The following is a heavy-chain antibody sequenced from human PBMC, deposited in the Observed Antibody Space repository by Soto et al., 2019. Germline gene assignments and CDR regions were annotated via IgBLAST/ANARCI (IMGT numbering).Heavy chain of an antibody. D-gene: IGHD3-10*01. Sequence: SEALSLTCAGYGGSVSGYYWSWIRQPPGKGLEWIGEINHSGSTNYNPSLKSRVTISVDTSKNQFSLKLSSVTAADTAVYYCARGFITLVRGVMFDYWGQGTLVTVSS. CDR2: INHSGST. CDR3: ARGFITLVRGVMFDY. CDR1: GGSVSGYY. J-gene: IGHJ4*02. V-gene: IGHV4-34*01.